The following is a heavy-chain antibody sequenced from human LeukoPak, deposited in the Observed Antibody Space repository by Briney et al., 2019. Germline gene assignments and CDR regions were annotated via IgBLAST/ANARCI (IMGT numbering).Heavy chain of an antibody. D-gene: IGHD3-10*01. J-gene: IGHJ4*02. CDR3: ARDDRVRGILPY. CDR1: GFTLNDYA. CDR2: ISYDGSSK. Sequence: GRSLRLSCGVSGFTLNDYAMHWVRQAPGKGLEWVGLISYDGSSKHYGDFVKGRFTISRDTSKNTLYLQLNSLRREDMAVYYCARDDRVRGILPYWGQGTLVTVSS. V-gene: IGHV3-30*03.